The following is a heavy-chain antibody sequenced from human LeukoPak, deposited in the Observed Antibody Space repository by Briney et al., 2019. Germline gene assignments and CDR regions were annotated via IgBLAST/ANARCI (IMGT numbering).Heavy chain of an antibody. Sequence: SETLSLTCTVSGGSISSSSYYWGWIRQPPGTGLEWIGSIYYSGSTYYNPSLKSRVTITVDTSKNQFSLKLSSVTAADTAVYYCATYTGDTFDYWGQGTLVTVSS. D-gene: IGHD7-27*01. CDR2: IYYSGST. CDR1: GGSISSSSYY. V-gene: IGHV4-39*01. CDR3: ATYTGDTFDY. J-gene: IGHJ4*02.